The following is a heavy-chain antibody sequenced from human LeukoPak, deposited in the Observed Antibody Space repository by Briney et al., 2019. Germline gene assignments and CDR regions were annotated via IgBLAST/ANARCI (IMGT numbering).Heavy chain of an antibody. V-gene: IGHV5-51*01. CDR2: IYPGDSDT. CDR1: GYSFTSYW. Sequence: GESLKISCKGSGYSFTSYWIGWVRQMPGKGLEWMGIIYPGDSDTRYSPSFQGQVTISADKSISTAYLQWSSPKASDTAMYYCARDNTVTANWFDPWGQGTLVTVSS. D-gene: IGHD4-17*01. CDR3: ARDNTVTANWFDP. J-gene: IGHJ5*02.